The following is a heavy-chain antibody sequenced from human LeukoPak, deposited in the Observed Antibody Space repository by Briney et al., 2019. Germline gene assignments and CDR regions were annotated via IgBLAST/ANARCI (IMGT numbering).Heavy chain of an antibody. V-gene: IGHV1-45*02. J-gene: IGHJ3*02. D-gene: IGHD3-10*01. CDR1: GYTFTYRY. CDR3: ASGDYGSGSSRGAFDI. CDR2: ITPFNGNT. Sequence: SVKVSCKASGYTFTYRYLHWVRQAPGQALEWMGWITPFNGNTNYAQKFQDRVTITRDRSMSTAYMELSSLRSEDTAMYYCASGDYGSGSSRGAFDIWGQGTMVTVSS.